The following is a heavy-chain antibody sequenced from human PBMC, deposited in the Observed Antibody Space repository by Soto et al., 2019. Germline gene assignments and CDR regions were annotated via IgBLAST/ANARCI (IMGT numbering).Heavy chain of an antibody. D-gene: IGHD6-19*01. CDR3: ARTSPVAGGFDY. CDR1: GGSISNYY. Sequence: QVQLQESGPGLVKPAETLSLTCTVSGGSISNYYWSWIRQAPGKGMEWIGYIYYTTNYNPSLKSRVTISADTSMNQISLTLTAVTAADTAVYYCARTSPVAGGFDYWGQGTLVTVSS. CDR2: IYYTT. J-gene: IGHJ4*02. V-gene: IGHV4-59*01.